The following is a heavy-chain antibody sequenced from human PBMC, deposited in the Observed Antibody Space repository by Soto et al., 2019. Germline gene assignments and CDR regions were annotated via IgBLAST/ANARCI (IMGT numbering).Heavy chain of an antibody. CDR2: IFSNDEK. Sequence: SGPTLVNPTETLTLTCTVFGFSLSNARMGVSWIRQPPGKALEWLAHIFSNDEKSYSTSLKSRLTISKDTSKSQVVLTMTNMDPVDTATYYCARIQDSSGYYYYYFDYWGQGTLVTVSS. J-gene: IGHJ4*02. CDR1: GFSLSNARMG. CDR3: ARIQDSSGYYYYYFDY. D-gene: IGHD3-22*01. V-gene: IGHV2-26*01.